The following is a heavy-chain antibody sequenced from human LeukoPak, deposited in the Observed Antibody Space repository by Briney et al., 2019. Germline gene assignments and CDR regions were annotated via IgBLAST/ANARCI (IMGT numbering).Heavy chain of an antibody. J-gene: IGHJ4*02. CDR3: ARGSSGGIYDFDY. Sequence: PGGSLRLSCAASGFTFSDYYMSWIRQAPGKGLEWVSSISSSSSYIYYADSVKGRFTISRDNAKNSLYLQMNSLRAADTAVYYCARGSSGGIYDFDYWGQGTLVTVSS. V-gene: IGHV3-11*06. CDR2: ISSSSSYI. D-gene: IGHD3-22*01. CDR1: GFTFSDYY.